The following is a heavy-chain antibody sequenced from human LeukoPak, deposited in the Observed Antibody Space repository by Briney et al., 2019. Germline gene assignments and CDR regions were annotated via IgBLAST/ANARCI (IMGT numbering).Heavy chain of an antibody. J-gene: IGHJ4*02. D-gene: IGHD2-8*01. CDR3: ARVMGYCTNGVCPNDY. CDR1: GFTFSSYW. CDR2: INSDGSST. V-gene: IGHV3-74*01. Sequence: RGSLRLSCAASGFTFSSYWMHWVRQAPGKGLGWVSRINSDGSSTSYADSVKGRFTISRDNAKNTLYLQMNRLRAEDTAVYYCARVMGYCTNGVCPNDYWGQGTLVTVSS.